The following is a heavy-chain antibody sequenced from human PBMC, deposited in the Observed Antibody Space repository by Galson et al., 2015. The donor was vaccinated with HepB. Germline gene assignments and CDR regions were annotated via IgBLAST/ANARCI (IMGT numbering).Heavy chain of an antibody. J-gene: IGHJ4*02. V-gene: IGHV1-69*13. D-gene: IGHD3-16*01. Sequence: SVKVSCKASGGTFSSFLITWVRQAPGQGLEWMGGIIPMFGISTYAQKLEDRVTVTADESTSTAYMELSSLKSEDTAVYYCAVGITRQAHRGHGARCYKYYLAHWGQGTLVPVSS. CDR1: GGTFSSFL. CDR2: IIPMFGIS. CDR3: AVGITRQAHRGHGARCYKYYLAH.